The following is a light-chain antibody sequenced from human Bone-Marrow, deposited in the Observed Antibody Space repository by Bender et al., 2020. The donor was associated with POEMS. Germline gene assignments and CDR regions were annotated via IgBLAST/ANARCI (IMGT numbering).Light chain of an antibody. V-gene: IGLV2-11*01. Sequence: QSALTQPASVSGSPGQSITISCSGITREGGNSNLVSWYQHHPGKAPKLMIYDVNKRPLGVPDRFSGSRSGNTASLTISGLQAEDETDYYCCSYAGSYTFVFGSGNKVTVL. CDR1: TREGGNSNL. CDR2: DVN. CDR3: CSYAGSYTFV. J-gene: IGLJ1*01.